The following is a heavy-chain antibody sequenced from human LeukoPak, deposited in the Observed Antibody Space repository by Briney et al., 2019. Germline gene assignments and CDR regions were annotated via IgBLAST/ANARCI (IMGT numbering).Heavy chain of an antibody. V-gene: IGHV4-39*01. CDR2: IYYTGTT. CDR3: ARQRAYGAYENDF. CDR1: SGSITSRRYY. J-gene: IGHJ4*02. Sequence: SETLSLTCTVSSGSITSRRYYWGWLRQPPGKGLEWIGSIYYTGTTYHSSSLKSRVTISVDTSDNQFSLKLTSVTAADTAVYCARQRAYGAYENDFWGQGTLVTVSS. D-gene: IGHD2-21*01.